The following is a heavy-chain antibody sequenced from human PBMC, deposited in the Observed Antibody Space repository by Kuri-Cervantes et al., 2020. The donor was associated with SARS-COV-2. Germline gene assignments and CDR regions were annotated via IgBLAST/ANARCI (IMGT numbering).Heavy chain of an antibody. D-gene: IGHD5-18*01. V-gene: IGHV1-2*02. Sequence: ASVKVSCKASGYTFTGYYMHWVRQAPGQGLEWMGWINPNSGGTNYAQKFQGRVTMTRDTSISTAYMALSRLRSDDTAVYYCARAAMAVYYFDYWGQGTLVTVSS. CDR3: ARAAMAVYYFDY. CDR2: INPNSGGT. CDR1: GYTFTGYY. J-gene: IGHJ4*02.